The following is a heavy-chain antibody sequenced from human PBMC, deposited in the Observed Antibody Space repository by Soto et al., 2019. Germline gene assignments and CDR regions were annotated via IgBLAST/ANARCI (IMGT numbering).Heavy chain of an antibody. V-gene: IGHV1-18*01. CDR2: IKAYSGNT. CDR1: GYTFPSSP. Sequence: QVQLVQSGAEVKKPGASVKVSCTASGYTFPSSPISWLRQAPGQGLEWMGWIKAYSGNTNYAQKLQGRVTMTTDTSTNTAYMELGSLASDDTAMYYCAIADYGDDDYWGQGTRVTVSS. J-gene: IGHJ4*02. D-gene: IGHD4-17*01. CDR3: AIADYGDDDY.